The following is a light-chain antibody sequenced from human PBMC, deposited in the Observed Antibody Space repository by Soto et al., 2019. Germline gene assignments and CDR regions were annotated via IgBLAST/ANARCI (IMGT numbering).Light chain of an antibody. V-gene: IGKV2-30*01. CDR2: KVS. CDR3: MQGTHWPPYT. J-gene: IGKJ2*01. CDR1: QSLAYSDGNTY. Sequence: DVVMTQSPLSLPVTLGQPASISCRSSQSLAYSDGNTYLNWFQQWPGQSPRRLIYKVSNRDSGVPDRFSGSGSGTDFTLKSSRVESEYVGVYYCMQGTHWPPYTFGQGTKLEIK.